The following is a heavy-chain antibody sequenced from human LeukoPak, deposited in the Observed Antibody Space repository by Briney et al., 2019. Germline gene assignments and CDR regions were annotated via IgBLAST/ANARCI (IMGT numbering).Heavy chain of an antibody. CDR1: GGSISSYY. D-gene: IGHD3-22*01. CDR3: AKKEDYYYDDD. J-gene: IGHJ4*02. V-gene: IGHV4-59*12. Sequence: SETLSLTCTVSGGSISSYYWSWIRQPPGKGLEWIGYIYYSGSTNYNPSLKSRVTISVDTSKNQFSLRLSSVTAADTAVYYCAKKEDYYYDDDWGQGTRVTVSS. CDR2: IYYSGST.